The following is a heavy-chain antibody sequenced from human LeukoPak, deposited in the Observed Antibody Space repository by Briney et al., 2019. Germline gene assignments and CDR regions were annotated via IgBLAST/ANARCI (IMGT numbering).Heavy chain of an antibody. V-gene: IGHV4-39*07. Sequence: SETLSLTCTVSGGSISSSSYYWGWIRQPPGKGLEWIGYIYYSGSTYYNPSLKSRVTISVDTSKNQFSLKLSSVTDADTAVYYCARGYYGSGFMDVWGKGTAVTISS. CDR3: ARGYYGSGFMDV. J-gene: IGHJ6*03. CDR2: IYYSGST. CDR1: GGSISSSSYY. D-gene: IGHD3-10*01.